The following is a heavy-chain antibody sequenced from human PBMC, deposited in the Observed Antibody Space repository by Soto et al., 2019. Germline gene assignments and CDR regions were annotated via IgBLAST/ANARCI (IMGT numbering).Heavy chain of an antibody. CDR3: ARVEYSLGGMDV. CDR2: IDPSDSYI. J-gene: IGHJ6*02. V-gene: IGHV5-10-1*03. Sequence: EVQLVQSGAEVKKPGESLRISCKGSGYSITSYWINWVRQMPGKGLEWMGTIDPSDSYINYSPSFQGHVKISVDKSISTAYLQWSSLKASDTAVYYCARVEYSLGGMDVWGQGTTVTVSS. D-gene: IGHD4-4*01. CDR1: GYSITSYW.